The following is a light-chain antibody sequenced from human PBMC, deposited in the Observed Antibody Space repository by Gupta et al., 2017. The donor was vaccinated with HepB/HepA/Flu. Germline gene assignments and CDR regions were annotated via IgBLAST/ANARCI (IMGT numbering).Light chain of an antibody. Sequence: DIQMTRSPSSLSASVGDRVTITCRPSQSISSHLNWYQQKPGKAPKLLIYAASSLQSGVPSRFSGSRSGTDFTLTISSLQPEDFATYYCQETYSTPRTFGQGTKVEI. J-gene: IGKJ1*01. CDR2: AAS. V-gene: IGKV1-39*01. CDR3: QETYSTPRT. CDR1: QSISSH.